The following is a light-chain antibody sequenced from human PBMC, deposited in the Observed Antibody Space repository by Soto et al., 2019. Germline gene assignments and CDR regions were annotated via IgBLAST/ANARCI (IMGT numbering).Light chain of an antibody. CDR1: QSVSIY. CDR3: QQRSNWHPYT. V-gene: IGKV3-11*01. CDR2: DAS. J-gene: IGKJ2*01. Sequence: EIVLTQSPATLSLSPGERATLSCRASQSVSIYLAWYQQKPGQAPRLLIYDASNRATGIPARFSGSGSGTDFTLTISILEPEDFAVYYCQQRSNWHPYTFGQGTKLEIK.